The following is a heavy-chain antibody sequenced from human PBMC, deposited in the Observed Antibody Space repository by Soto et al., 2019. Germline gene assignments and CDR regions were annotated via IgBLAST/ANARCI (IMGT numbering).Heavy chain of an antibody. J-gene: IGHJ4*02. CDR1: GGTFSSYA. D-gene: IGHD2-15*01. Sequence: QVQLVQSGAEVKKPGSSVKVSCKASGGTFSSYAISWVRQAPGQGLEWMGGILPIFGTANYAQKFQGRVTITADEATSPAYMELSSLRSEDTAVYYCASDQAEYCSGGSGYEFDYWGQGTLVTVSS. V-gene: IGHV1-69*01. CDR3: ASDQAEYCSGGSGYEFDY. CDR2: ILPIFGTA.